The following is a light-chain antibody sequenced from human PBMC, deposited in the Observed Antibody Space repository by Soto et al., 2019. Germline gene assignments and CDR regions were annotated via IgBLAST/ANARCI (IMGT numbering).Light chain of an antibody. V-gene: IGKV1-27*01. J-gene: IGKJ3*01. CDR2: AAS. CDR3: QNYYSAPFT. CDR1: QGISDY. Sequence: DIQMTQSPSSLSAFLGDRVTITCRASQGISDYLVWYQQKPGKVPKRLIYAASTLQSGVPPRFSGTGSGTDFTLTISSLQPEDVANYYCQNYYSAPFTFGPGTKVDIK.